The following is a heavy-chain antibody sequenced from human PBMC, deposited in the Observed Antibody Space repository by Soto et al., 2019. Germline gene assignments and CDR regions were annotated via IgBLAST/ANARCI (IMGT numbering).Heavy chain of an antibody. CDR3: ADGGEWSFNFVY. J-gene: IGHJ4*02. Sequence: GGSLRLSCAASGFTFSTYAMSWVRQAPGKGLEWVAGISASGDNSYYADSVEGRFTISRDNSKGTLYLQMNNLRAEDTAVYYCADGGEWSFNFVYWGQGTLVTVSS. V-gene: IGHV3-23*01. CDR2: ISASGDNS. D-gene: IGHD3-3*01. CDR1: GFTFSTYA.